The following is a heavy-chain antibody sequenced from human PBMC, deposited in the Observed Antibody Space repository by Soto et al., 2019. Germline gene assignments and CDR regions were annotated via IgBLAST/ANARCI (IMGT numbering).Heavy chain of an antibody. D-gene: IGHD3-22*01. V-gene: IGHV5-51*01. CDR2: IYPGDSDT. CDR3: ASHAQKPGYYYDSSGYSRPVDY. Sequence: PGESLKISCKGSGYSFTSYWIGWVRQMPGKGLEWMGIIYPGDSDTRYSPSFQGQVTISADKSISTAYLQWSSLKASDTAMYYCASHAQKPGYYYDSSGYSRPVDYWGQGTLVTVSS. J-gene: IGHJ4*02. CDR1: GYSFTSYW.